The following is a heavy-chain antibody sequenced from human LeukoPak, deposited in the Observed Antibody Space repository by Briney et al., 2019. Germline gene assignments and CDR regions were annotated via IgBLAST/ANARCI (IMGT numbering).Heavy chain of an antibody. J-gene: IGHJ4*02. CDR2: ISWNSGSI. CDR1: GFTFDDYA. Sequence: GGSLRLSCAASGFTFDDYAMHWVRQAPGKGLRWASGISWNSGSIGYADSVKGRFTISRDNAKNSLYLQMNSLRAEDTALYYCAKALGRYGYCYFDYWGQGTLVTVSS. CDR3: AKALGRYGYCYFDY. D-gene: IGHD5-18*01. V-gene: IGHV3-9*01.